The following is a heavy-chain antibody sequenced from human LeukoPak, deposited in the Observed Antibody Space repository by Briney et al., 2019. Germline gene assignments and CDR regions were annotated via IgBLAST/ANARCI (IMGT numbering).Heavy chain of an antibody. CDR3: ARATIQLWPIPPSYYYYGMDV. CDR1: GGSISSGGYY. Sequence: SETLSLTCTVSGGSISSGGYYWSWIRQHPGKGLEWIGYIYYSGSTYYNPSLKSRVTISVDTSKNQFSLKLSSVTAADTAVYYCARATIQLWPIPPSYYYYGMDVWGQGTTVTVSS. CDR2: IYYSGST. D-gene: IGHD5-18*01. V-gene: IGHV4-31*03. J-gene: IGHJ6*02.